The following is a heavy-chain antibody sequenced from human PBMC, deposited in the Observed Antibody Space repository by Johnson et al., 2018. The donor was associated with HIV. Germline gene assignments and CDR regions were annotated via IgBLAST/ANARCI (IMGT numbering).Heavy chain of an antibody. Sequence: LQLVESGGGLVQPGGSLRLSCAASGFTFSSYAMHWVRQAPGKGLEYVSAISGSGGSTYYADSVKGRFTISRDNSKNTLCLQMNSLRAEDTAVYYCARDKVDDAFDIWGQGTMVTVSS. CDR3: ARDKVDDAFDI. D-gene: IGHD1-26*01. J-gene: IGHJ3*02. CDR1: GFTFSSYA. CDR2: ISGSGGST. V-gene: IGHV3-64*04.